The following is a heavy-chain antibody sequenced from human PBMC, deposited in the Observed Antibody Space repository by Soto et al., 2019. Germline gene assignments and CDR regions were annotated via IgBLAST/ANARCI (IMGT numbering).Heavy chain of an antibody. V-gene: IGHV3-9*01. J-gene: IGHJ6*02. Sequence: PGGSLRLSCAASGFTFDNYAMHWVRQAPGKGLEWVSGISWNSVSIGYADSVKGRFTISRDNAKNSLYLQMSSLRAEDTALYYCAKGQYYNFWSAYYTYYYYYVMDFRGQGTTVTVSS. CDR1: GFTFDNYA. D-gene: IGHD3-3*01. CDR2: ISWNSVSI. CDR3: AKGQYYNFWSAYYTYYYYYVMDF.